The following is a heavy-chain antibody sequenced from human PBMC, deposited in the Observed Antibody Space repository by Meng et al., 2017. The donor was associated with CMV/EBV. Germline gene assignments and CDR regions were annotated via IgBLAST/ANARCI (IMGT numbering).Heavy chain of an antibody. Sequence: RGSLRLSCAASGFTFSSYGMHWVRQAPGKGLEWVAFIRYDGSNKYYADSVKGRFTISRDNSKNTLYLQMNSLRAEDTAVYYCAKELEYYDFWRGIGAFDIWGQGTMVTVSS. D-gene: IGHD3-3*01. CDR1: GFTFSSYG. CDR2: IRYDGSNK. CDR3: AKELEYYDFWRGIGAFDI. J-gene: IGHJ3*02. V-gene: IGHV3-30*02.